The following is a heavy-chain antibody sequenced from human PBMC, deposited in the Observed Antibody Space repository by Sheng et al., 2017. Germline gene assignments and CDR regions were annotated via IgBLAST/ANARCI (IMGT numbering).Heavy chain of an antibody. D-gene: IGHD6-13*01. CDR1: GGTFSSYT. CDR2: IIPILGIA. CDR3: ARALDSSIPRGDAFDI. V-gene: IGHV1-69*02. Sequence: QVQLVQSGAEVKKPGSSVKVSCKASGGTFSSYTISWVRQAPGQGLEWMGRIIPILGIANYAQKFQGRVTITADKSTSTAYMELSSLRSEDTAVYYCARALDSSIPRGDAFDIWGQGTMVTVSS. J-gene: IGHJ3*02.